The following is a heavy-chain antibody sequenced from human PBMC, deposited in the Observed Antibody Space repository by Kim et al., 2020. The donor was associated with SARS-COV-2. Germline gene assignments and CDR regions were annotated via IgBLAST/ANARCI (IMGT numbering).Heavy chain of an antibody. Sequence: GDSLKISCKGSGYSFTSYWIGWVRQMPGKGLEWMGIIYPGDSDTRYSPSFQGQVTISADKSISTAYLQWSSLKASDTAMYYCARILGYCSSTSCRTYYYYGMDVWGQGTTVTVSS. CDR1: GYSFTSYW. J-gene: IGHJ6*02. V-gene: IGHV5-51*01. CDR2: IYPGDSDT. CDR3: ARILGYCSSTSCRTYYYYGMDV. D-gene: IGHD2-2*01.